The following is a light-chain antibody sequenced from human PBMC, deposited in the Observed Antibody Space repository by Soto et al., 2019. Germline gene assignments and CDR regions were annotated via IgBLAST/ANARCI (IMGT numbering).Light chain of an antibody. Sequence: EIVLTQSPGTLSLSPGERATLSCRASQSVSSSYLAWYQQKPGQAPRRLIYGASSRATGIPDRFSGSGSGPDFTLPISRLEPEDFAVYYCQQYGSSQWTFGQGTKVEIK. CDR2: GAS. CDR1: QSVSSSY. CDR3: QQYGSSQWT. V-gene: IGKV3-20*01. J-gene: IGKJ1*01.